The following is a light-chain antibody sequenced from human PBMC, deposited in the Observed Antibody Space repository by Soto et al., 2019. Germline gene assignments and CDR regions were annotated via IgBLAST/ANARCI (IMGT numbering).Light chain of an antibody. J-gene: IGKJ1*01. Sequence: DIQMTQSPSTLSASVGDRVTITCRASQTISTWLAWYQQKPGKAPNLLIYDASSLQGGVPSRFSGGGSGTEFTLTISTLQPDDFAIYYCQQYYSYPRTFGQGTKVEIK. CDR3: QQYYSYPRT. CDR1: QTISTW. CDR2: DAS. V-gene: IGKV1-5*01.